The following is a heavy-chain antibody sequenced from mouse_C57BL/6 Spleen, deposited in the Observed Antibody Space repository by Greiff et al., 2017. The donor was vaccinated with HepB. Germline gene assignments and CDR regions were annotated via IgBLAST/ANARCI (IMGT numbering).Heavy chain of an antibody. D-gene: IGHD2-12*01. CDR1: GYTFTSYW. V-gene: IGHV1-64*01. Sequence: VKLQQPGAELVKPGASVKLSCKASGYTFTSYWMHWVKQRPGHGLEWIGMIHPNSGSTNYNEKFKSKATLTVDKSSSTAYMQLSSLTSEDSAVYYCARDPFYSYAFAYWGQGTLVTVSA. J-gene: IGHJ3*01. CDR3: ARDPFYSYAFAY. CDR2: IHPNSGST.